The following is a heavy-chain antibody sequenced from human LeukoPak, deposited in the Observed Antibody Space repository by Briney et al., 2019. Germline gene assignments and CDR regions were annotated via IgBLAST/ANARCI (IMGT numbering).Heavy chain of an antibody. CDR1: GFTFSSYG. D-gene: IGHD6-19*01. V-gene: IGHV3-30*02. J-gene: IGHJ4*02. CDR2: IRYDGSNK. CDR3: ASRSGIAVAGAFDY. Sequence: PGGSLRLSCAASGFTFSSYGMHWVRQAPGKGLEWVTFIRYDGSNKYYADSVKGRFTISRDNSKNTLYLQMNSLRAEDTAVYYCASRSGIAVAGAFDYWGQGTLVTVSS.